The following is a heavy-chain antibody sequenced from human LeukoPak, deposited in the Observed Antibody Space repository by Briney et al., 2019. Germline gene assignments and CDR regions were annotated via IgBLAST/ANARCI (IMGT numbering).Heavy chain of an antibody. CDR3: ARAVPVGYYFDY. D-gene: IGHD4-17*01. CDR1: GFTVSDHY. Sequence: GGSLRLSCAASGFTVSDHYMDWVRQAPGKGLEWVGRTRNKANGYTTEYAASVKGRFTISRGDSKNSLYLQMNSLKTEDTAVYYCARAVPVGYYFDYWGQGTLVTVSS. V-gene: IGHV3-72*01. J-gene: IGHJ4*02. CDR2: TRNKANGYTT.